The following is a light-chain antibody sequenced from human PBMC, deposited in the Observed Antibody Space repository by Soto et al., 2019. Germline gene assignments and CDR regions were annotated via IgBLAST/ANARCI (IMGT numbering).Light chain of an antibody. CDR3: QHYYTTPLT. V-gene: IGKV3D-7*01. CDR1: QSVGSSY. CDR2: GAS. Sequence: EVVLTQSPGTLSLSPGERATLSCRASQSVGSSYLAWYQQKPGQAPRLLIYGASTRATGVPARFSGSGSGTDFTLIISSLQAEDVAVYYCQHYYTTPLTFGQGTKVDI. J-gene: IGKJ1*01.